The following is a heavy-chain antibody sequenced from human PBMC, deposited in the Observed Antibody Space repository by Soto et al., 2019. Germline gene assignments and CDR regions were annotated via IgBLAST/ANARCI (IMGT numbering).Heavy chain of an antibody. D-gene: IGHD4-17*01. CDR1: GGSISSYY. Sequence: QVQLQESGPGLVKPSETLSLTCTVSGGSISSYYWNWIRQPPGKGLEWIGYIYYSGSTNYNPSLRRTVTLSVDTSKNQFSLKLTSVTAADTAVYYCARGDYASAWYFDLWGRGTLVTVSS. CDR2: IYYSGST. J-gene: IGHJ2*01. V-gene: IGHV4-59*01. CDR3: ARGDYASAWYFDL.